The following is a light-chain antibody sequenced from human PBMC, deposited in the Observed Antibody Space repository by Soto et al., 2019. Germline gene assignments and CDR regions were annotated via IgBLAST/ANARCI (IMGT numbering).Light chain of an antibody. J-gene: IGKJ4*01. CDR1: QSVSSSY. CDR3: QQYGSSPLT. Sequence: EIVLTQSPGTLSLSPGERATLSCRASQSVSSSYLAWYQQKPGQAPRLLIYGASSRATGIPDRFSGSESGTDFTLTISRLEPEDCAVYYCQQYGSSPLTFGGWTTVEIK. V-gene: IGKV3-20*01. CDR2: GAS.